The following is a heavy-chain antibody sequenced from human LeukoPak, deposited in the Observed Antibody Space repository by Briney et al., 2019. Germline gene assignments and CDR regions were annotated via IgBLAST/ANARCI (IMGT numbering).Heavy chain of an antibody. V-gene: IGHV1-46*01. D-gene: IGHD3-3*01. Sequence: ASVKVSCKASGGTFTSYYMHWVRQAPGQGLEWMGIINPSGGSTSYAQKFQGRVTMTRDMSTSTVYMELSSLRSEDTAVYYCARPNVDFWSGYDYWGQGTLVTVSS. J-gene: IGHJ4*02. CDR1: GGTFTSYY. CDR2: INPSGGST. CDR3: ARPNVDFWSGYDY.